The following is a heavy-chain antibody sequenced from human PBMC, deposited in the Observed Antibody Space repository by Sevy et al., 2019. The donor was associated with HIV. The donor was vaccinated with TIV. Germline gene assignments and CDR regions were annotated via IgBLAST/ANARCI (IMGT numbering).Heavy chain of an antibody. D-gene: IGHD2-15*01. CDR2: IRSKAYGGTT. CDR1: GFTFGDYA. Sequence: GGSLRLSCTASGFTFGDYAMSWFRQAPGKGLEWVGFIRSKAYGGTTEYAASVKGRFTISRDDSKSIAYLQMNSLKTEETAVYYCTRVGCSGGSCYSRGAYYYYGMDVWGQGTTVTVSS. J-gene: IGHJ6*02. CDR3: TRVGCSGGSCYSRGAYYYYGMDV. V-gene: IGHV3-49*03.